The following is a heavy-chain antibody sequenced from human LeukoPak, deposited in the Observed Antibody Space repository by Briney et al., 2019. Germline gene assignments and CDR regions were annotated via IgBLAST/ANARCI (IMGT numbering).Heavy chain of an antibody. Sequence: ASVKVSCKASGGTFTNAAISWVRQAPGQGLEWMGGINPIFRPPNYAQRFQGRVTIIADESMGTAYMELSSLKIDDTAIYYCARGGGIFGVLTTAHYYGMDVWGQGTTVTVSS. J-gene: IGHJ6*02. D-gene: IGHD3-3*01. CDR1: GGTFTNAA. CDR3: ARGGGIFGVLTTAHYYGMDV. V-gene: IGHV1-69*13. CDR2: INPIFRPP.